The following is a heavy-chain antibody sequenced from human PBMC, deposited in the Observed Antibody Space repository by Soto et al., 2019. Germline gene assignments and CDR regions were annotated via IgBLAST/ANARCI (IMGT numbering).Heavy chain of an antibody. Sequence: TLSLTCAVYGGSFSGYYWSWIRQPPGKGLEWLGEINHSGSTNYNPSLKSRVTISVDTSKNQFSLKPSSVTAADTAVYYCARGRLDAGSSTNYFDYWGQGTLVTVSS. CDR3: ARGRLDAGSSTNYFDY. CDR2: INHSGST. CDR1: GGSFSGYY. D-gene: IGHD3-10*01. V-gene: IGHV4-34*01. J-gene: IGHJ4*02.